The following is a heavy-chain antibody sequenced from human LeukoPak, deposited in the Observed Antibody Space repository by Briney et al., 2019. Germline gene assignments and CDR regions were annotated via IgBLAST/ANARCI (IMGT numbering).Heavy chain of an antibody. CDR2: IGTSGANT. Sequence: PGGSLRLSCAASGFTFNNYGMGWVRQTPGKGLEWVATIGTSGANTYHADSVKGRITISRDDSKNTLYLQMNSLRAEDTAVYYCARGVDYYDSSGTIDYWGQGTLVTVSS. CDR1: GFTFNNYG. V-gene: IGHV3-23*01. J-gene: IGHJ4*02. D-gene: IGHD3-22*01. CDR3: ARGVDYYDSSGTIDY.